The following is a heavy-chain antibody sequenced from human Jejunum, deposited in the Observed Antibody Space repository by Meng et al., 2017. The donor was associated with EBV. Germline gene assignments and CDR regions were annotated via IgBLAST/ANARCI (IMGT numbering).Heavy chain of an antibody. V-gene: IGHV4-61*01. CDR1: GVSVSGFNY. CDR2: MYYTGKA. CDR3: ARGRGYDYGDS. Sequence: VQLPESGPGRLKPSGSRSRTCRGFGVSVSGFNYRTCIRQHPGKGLEWIGNMYYTGKAIYKPSLQSRVTISVDTSKNQFSLRVTSVTAADTAIYYCARGRGYDYGDSWGQGTLVTVSS. J-gene: IGHJ5*02. D-gene: IGHD4/OR15-4a*01.